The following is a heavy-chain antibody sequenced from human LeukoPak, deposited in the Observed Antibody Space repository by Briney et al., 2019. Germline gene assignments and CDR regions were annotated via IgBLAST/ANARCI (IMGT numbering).Heavy chain of an antibody. J-gene: IGHJ4*02. CDR1: GLFLSDVW. CDR2: IEKDGSEK. V-gene: IGHV3-7*01. D-gene: IGHD2-8*02. Sequence: QSGGSLRLSCAGPGLFLSDVWMNWFRQAPGKGVEWVANIEKDGSEKNYVDSVKGRFTISRDNAKNSLHLEMNSLRGEDTAVYYCAAGYGWLTDFWGQGTLVTVSS. CDR3: AAGYGWLTDF.